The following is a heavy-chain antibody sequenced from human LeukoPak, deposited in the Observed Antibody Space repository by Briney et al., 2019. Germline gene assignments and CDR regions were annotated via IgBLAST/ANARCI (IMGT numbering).Heavy chain of an antibody. CDR1: RGSVGGYY. J-gene: IGHJ6*03. Sequence: SETLSLTCAVSRGSVGGYYWTWIRQSPGKGLEWIGEIHHSGKTDYNPSLKSRVTISVDTSKNQFSLKVNSVTAADTGVYYCAQLYDFGRAYSRVPDNFYSFMNVWGKGPRSPSP. D-gene: IGHD3-3*01. CDR3: AQLYDFGRAYSRVPDNFYSFMNV. V-gene: IGHV4-34*01. CDR2: IHHSGKT.